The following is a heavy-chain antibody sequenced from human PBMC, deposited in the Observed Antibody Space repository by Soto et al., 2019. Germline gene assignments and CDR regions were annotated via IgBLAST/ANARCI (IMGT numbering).Heavy chain of an antibody. J-gene: IGHJ4*02. V-gene: IGHV3-74*01. D-gene: IGHD3-16*01. Sequence: EVQLAESGGGLIQPGGSLRLSCATSGFTFSRYWIHWGRQAPGEGLVWVSRISGDGVHTDYAESVKGRFTVSRDIAKSTGYLQMNNLRAEDTAIYYCARLGFVGEGDFWGQGILVTVSS. CDR1: GFTFSRYW. CDR2: ISGDGVHT. CDR3: ARLGFVGEGDF.